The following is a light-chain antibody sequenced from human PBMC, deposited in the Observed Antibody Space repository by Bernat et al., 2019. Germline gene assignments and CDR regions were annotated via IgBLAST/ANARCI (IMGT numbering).Light chain of an antibody. Sequence: AIRMTQSPSSFSASTGDRVSITCRASQGISGYLAWYQQKPGKALKLLIYAASTLQSGVPSRFSGSGYGTDFTLTISCLQSEDFATYYCQQYYSYPWTVGEGTKVEIK. J-gene: IGKJ1*01. CDR1: QGISGY. CDR2: AAS. CDR3: QQYYSYPWT. V-gene: IGKV1-8*01.